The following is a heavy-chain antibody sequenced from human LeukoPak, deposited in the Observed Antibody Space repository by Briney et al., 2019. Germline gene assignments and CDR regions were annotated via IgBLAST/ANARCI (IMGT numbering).Heavy chain of an antibody. CDR1: GYTFTSYY. J-gene: IGHJ4*02. V-gene: IGHV1-46*01. CDR3: ARDQDQNILTGYYNVIGY. D-gene: IGHD3-9*01. CDR2: INPSGGST. Sequence: ASVKVSCKASGYTFTSYYMHWVRQAPGQGLEWMGIINPSGGSTSYAQKLQGRVTMTRDTSTSTVYMELSSVRSEDTAVYYCARDQDQNILTGYYNVIGYWGQGTLVTVSS.